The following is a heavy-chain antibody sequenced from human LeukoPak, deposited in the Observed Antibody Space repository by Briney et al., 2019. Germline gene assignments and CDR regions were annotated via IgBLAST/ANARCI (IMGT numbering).Heavy chain of an antibody. Sequence: SVKVSCKASGGTFSSYAISWVRQAPGQGLEWMGGIIPIFGTANYAQKFQGRVTITADESTSTAYMELSSLRSEDTAVYYCARDATFSSPGTNSFDPWGQGTLVTVSS. CDR1: GGTFSSYA. V-gene: IGHV1-69*13. J-gene: IGHJ5*02. CDR2: IIPIFGTA. CDR3: ARDATFSSPGTNSFDP. D-gene: IGHD6-13*01.